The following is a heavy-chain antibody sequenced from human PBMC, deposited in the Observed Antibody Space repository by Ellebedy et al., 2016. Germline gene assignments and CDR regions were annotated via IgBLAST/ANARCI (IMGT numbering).Heavy chain of an antibody. CDR2: VFYGGST. J-gene: IGHJ4*02. Sequence: GSLRLXXTVSGGSINSGAYYWSWIRQPPGKRLEWIGYVFYGGSTKYNPSLRSRVTISLDTSKKQFSLKLTSVAAADTAVYYCARDVSLYSSSPSFDSWGQGTLVTVSS. CDR1: GGSINSGAYY. D-gene: IGHD3-22*01. V-gene: IGHV4-61*08. CDR3: ARDVSLYSSSPSFDS.